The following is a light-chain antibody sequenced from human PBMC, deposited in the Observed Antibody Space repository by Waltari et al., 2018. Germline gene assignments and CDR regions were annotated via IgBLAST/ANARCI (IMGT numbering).Light chain of an antibody. V-gene: IGLV1-40*01. J-gene: IGLJ2*01. CDR3: QSYDSSLSVVV. CDR1: SSNIGATYG. Sequence: QSILTQPPSVSGAPGQRVTISCPGRSSNIGATYGVHWYQQLPGTAPKLLIYGNSNRPSGVPDRFSGSKSGTSASLAITGLQAEDEADYYCQSYDSSLSVVVFGGGTKLTVL. CDR2: GNS.